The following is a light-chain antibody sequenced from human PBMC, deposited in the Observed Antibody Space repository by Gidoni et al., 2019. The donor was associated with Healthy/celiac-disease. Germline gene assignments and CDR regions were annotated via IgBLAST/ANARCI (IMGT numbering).Light chain of an antibody. J-gene: IGKJ1*01. CDR3: QQSYSTPRT. Sequence: IQMPPTPSSLSASVGDRATITCRASQSISSYLNWYQQKPGKAPKLLIYAASSLQSGVPSRFSGSGSGTDFTLTISSLQPEDFATYYCQQSYSTPRTFGQGTKVEIK. CDR2: AAS. V-gene: IGKV1-39*01. CDR1: QSISSY.